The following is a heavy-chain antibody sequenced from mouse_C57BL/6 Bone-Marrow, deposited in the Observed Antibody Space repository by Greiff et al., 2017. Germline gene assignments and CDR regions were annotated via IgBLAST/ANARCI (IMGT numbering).Heavy chain of an antibody. CDR1: GYSFTGYY. Sequence: EVQLQQSGPELVKPGASVKISCKASGYSFTGYYMNWVKQSPEKSLEWIGEINPSTGGTTYNQKFKAKATLTVDKSSSTAYMQLKSLTSEDSAVYYCANSLRRWFAYWGKGTLVTVSA. D-gene: IGHD2-12*01. CDR2: INPSTGGT. J-gene: IGHJ3*01. CDR3: ANSLRRWFAY. V-gene: IGHV1-42*01.